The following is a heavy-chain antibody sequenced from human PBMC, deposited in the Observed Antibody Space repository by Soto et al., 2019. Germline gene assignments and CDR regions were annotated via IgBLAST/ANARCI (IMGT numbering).Heavy chain of an antibody. CDR1: GFSFRNYA. J-gene: IGHJ4*02. CDR2: ISGSGSST. CDR3: AKDLKLGHYSIAPGVFDY. Sequence: GGSLRLSCAASGFSFRNYAMSWVRQAPGKGLEWVSAISGSGSSTYYADSVKGRFTISRDNSKNTLYLQMNSLRAEDTAVYYCAKDLKLGHYSIAPGVFDYWGQGTLVTVSS. V-gene: IGHV3-23*01. D-gene: IGHD4-4*01.